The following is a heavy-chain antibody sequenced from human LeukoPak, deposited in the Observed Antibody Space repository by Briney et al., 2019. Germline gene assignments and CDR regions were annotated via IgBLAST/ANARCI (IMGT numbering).Heavy chain of an antibody. V-gene: IGHV4-34*01. CDR2: INHSGST. J-gene: IGHJ4*02. CDR3: ARRGYGSGSYLRTIRFYFDY. D-gene: IGHD3-10*01. CDR1: GGSFSGYY. Sequence: TSETLSLTCAVYGGSFSGYYWSWIRQPPGKGLEWIGEINHSGSTNYNPSLKSRVTISVDTSKNQFSLKLSSVTAADTAVYYCARRGYGSGSYLRTIRFYFDYWGQGTLVTVSS.